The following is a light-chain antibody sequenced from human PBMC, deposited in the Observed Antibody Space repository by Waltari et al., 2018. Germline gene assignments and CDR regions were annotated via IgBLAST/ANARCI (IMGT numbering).Light chain of an antibody. CDR1: TSDVGGQNH. Sequence: QSALTQPASVSGPPGQSITISCPGTTSDVGGQNHVSWYQQYPGKAPKLIIYEVANRPSGVSNRFSGSKSGNMASLTISGLQAEDEADYYCSSYTTSSTWVFGGGTKLTVL. V-gene: IGLV2-14*01. J-gene: IGLJ3*02. CDR2: EVA. CDR3: SSYTTSSTWV.